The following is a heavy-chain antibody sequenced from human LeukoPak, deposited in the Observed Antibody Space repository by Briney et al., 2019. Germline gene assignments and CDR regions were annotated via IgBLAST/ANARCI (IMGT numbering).Heavy chain of an antibody. J-gene: IGHJ6*02. V-gene: IGHV1-3*04. Sequence: ASVKVSCKASGYTFTSYAMHWVRQAPGQRLGWMGWINTGNGNTKYSQKFQGRVTITRDTSASTAYMELSSLRSEDTAVYYCARGSIAYYYGSGSYGYGMDVWGQGTTVTVSS. D-gene: IGHD3-10*01. CDR3: ARGSIAYYYGSGSYGYGMDV. CDR2: INTGNGNT. CDR1: GYTFTSYA.